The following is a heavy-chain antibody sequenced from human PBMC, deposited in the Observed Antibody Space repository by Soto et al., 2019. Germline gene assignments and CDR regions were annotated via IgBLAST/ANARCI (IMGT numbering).Heavy chain of an antibody. V-gene: IGHV4-31*03. Sequence: PSETLSLTCTVSGGSISSVGYYWNWIRQHPGKDLEWVGYISYTGITHYNPSLKSRLFISVDTSKNQFSLKLSSVTAADTAVYYCARRYAGNFDYWGQGTLVTVSS. CDR1: GGSISSVGYY. CDR2: ISYTGIT. D-gene: IGHD2-8*01. CDR3: ARRYAGNFDY. J-gene: IGHJ4*02.